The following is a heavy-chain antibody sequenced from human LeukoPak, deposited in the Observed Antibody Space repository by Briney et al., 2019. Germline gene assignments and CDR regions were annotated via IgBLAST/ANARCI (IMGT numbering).Heavy chain of an antibody. CDR2: INPNSGGT. D-gene: IGHD6-19*01. J-gene: IGHJ4*02. V-gene: IGHV1-2*02. Sequence: GASVTVSFKASGYTFTDYYMHWVRQAPGQGLEWMGWINPNSGGTNYAQKFQGRVTMTTDTSTSTAYMELRSLRADDTAVYYCARVRGIAVAGRTDYGGQGTLVTVSS. CDR1: GYTFTDYY. CDR3: ARVRGIAVAGRTDY.